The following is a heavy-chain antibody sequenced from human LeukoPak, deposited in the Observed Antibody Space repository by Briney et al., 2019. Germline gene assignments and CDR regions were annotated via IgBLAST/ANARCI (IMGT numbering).Heavy chain of an antibody. CDR3: ASRGSDAFDI. CDR1: GGSISSSSYY. CDR2: IYYSGST. J-gene: IGHJ3*02. V-gene: IGHV4-39*07. D-gene: IGHD2-15*01. Sequence: SETLSLTCTVSGGSISSSSYYWGWIRQPPGKGLEWIGSIYYSGSTYYNPSLKSRVTISVDKSKNQFSLKLSSVTAADTAVYYCASRGSDAFDIWGQGTMVTVSS.